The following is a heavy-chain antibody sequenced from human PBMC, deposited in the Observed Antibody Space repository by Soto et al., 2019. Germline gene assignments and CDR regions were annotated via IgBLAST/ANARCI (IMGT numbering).Heavy chain of an antibody. J-gene: IGHJ5*02. Sequence: PSETLSLTCTVSGGSISSYYWSWIRQPPGKGLEWIGYIYYSGSTNYNPSLKSRVTMSVDTSKNQFSLKLSSVTAADTAVYYCARGVVPAAMFDPWGQGTLVTVSS. CDR2: IYYSGST. CDR1: GGSISSYY. D-gene: IGHD2-2*01. CDR3: ARGVVPAAMFDP. V-gene: IGHV4-59*01.